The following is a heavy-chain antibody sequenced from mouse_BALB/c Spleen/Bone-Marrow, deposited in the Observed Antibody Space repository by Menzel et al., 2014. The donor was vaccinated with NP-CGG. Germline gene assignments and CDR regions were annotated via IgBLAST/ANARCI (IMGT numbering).Heavy chain of an antibody. CDR1: GFTFXTYG. CDR3: VRPYDYGTWFAY. V-gene: IGHV5-6*01. CDR2: ISNGGIYT. D-gene: IGHD2-4*01. Sequence: EVQLVESGGDLVKPGGSLKLSCAASGFTFXTYGMSWVRQTPDKRLEWVAAISNGGIYTYYPDTVKGRFTISRDNAKNTLYLQMSSLKSEDTAMYYCVRPYDYGTWFAYWGQGTLVTVSA. J-gene: IGHJ3*01.